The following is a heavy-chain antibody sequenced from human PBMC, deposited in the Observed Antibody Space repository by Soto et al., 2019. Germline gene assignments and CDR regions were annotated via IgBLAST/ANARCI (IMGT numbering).Heavy chain of an antibody. CDR2: ISAHNGNT. V-gene: IGHV1-18*01. J-gene: IGHJ4*02. CDR3: EGDLSGGDDLGEFDD. Sequence: QIQLVQSGAEVKKPGASVKVSCKAAGYTFSNYAIKWVRQAPGQGLEWMGWISAHNGNTNDAEKFKGRVDMTTDTSTYPAYQELRRLRSDDYAVDYWEGDLSGGDDLGEFDDWGQGTLVTVSS. CDR1: GYTFSNYA. D-gene: IGHD2-21*02.